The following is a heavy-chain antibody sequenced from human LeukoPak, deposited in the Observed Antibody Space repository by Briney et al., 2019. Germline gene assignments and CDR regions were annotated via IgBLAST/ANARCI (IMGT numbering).Heavy chain of an antibody. V-gene: IGHV3-21*01. Sequence: SXXXXXXXTXHWVRQAPGXGLXXVSSISSSKTYIYYADSVKGRFTISRDKXKNSLYLQMNSLRAEDTAVYYCXXXXXXXXXXXXXYYXMDVWGKGTTVTVSS. CDR3: XXXXXXXXXXXXXYYXMDV. CDR2: ISSSKTYI. J-gene: IGHJ6*03. CDR1: XXXXXXXT.